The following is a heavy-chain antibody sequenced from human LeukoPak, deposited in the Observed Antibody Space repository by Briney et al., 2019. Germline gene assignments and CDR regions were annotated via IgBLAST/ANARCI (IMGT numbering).Heavy chain of an antibody. D-gene: IGHD6-19*01. CDR3: ARGARGYSSGWYGY. CDR2: VYPSGNT. V-gene: IGHV4-4*02. Sequence: PSETLSLTCVVSGGSISSSNWWSWVRQPPGQGLEWIGEVYPSGNTNYNPSLKSRVTISVDKSKNQFSLNLTSVTAADTAVYYCARGARGYSSGWYGYWGQGTLVTVSS. CDR1: GGSISSSNW. J-gene: IGHJ4*02.